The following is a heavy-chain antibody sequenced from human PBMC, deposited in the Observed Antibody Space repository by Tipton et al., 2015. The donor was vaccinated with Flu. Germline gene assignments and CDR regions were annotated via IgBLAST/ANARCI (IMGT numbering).Heavy chain of an antibody. J-gene: IGHJ5*02. CDR3: ATAYYDSSGINWFDP. CDR1: GYTFTDYY. Sequence: QSGPEVKKPGATVKISCKVSGYTFTDYYMHWVQQAPGKGLEWMGLVDPEDGETIYAEKFQGRVTITADTSTDIAYMELSSLRSEDTAVYYCATAYYDSSGINWFDPWGQGTLVTVSS. CDR2: VDPEDGET. D-gene: IGHD3-22*01. V-gene: IGHV1-69-2*01.